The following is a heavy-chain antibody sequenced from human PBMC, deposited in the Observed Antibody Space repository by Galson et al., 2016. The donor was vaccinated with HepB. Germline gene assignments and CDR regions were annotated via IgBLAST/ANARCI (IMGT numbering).Heavy chain of an antibody. J-gene: IGHJ3*01. CDR2: LHGDGTT. Sequence: SLRLSCAGSGLTFSKSNLGWLRQAPGQGLEWVSDLHGDGTTYYTDSVQGRFAISRDDSKNTLYMQLKTLRAEDTGIYYCAGAWKWGQGTMVTVSS. D-gene: IGHD1-1*01. CDR1: GLTFSKSN. CDR3: AGAWK. V-gene: IGHV3-23*01.